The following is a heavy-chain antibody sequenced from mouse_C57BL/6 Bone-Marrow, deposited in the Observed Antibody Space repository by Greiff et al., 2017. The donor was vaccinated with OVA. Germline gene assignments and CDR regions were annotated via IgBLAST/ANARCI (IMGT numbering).Heavy chain of an antibody. CDR1: GYTFTSYW. Sequence: QVQLKQSGAELAKPGASVKLSCKASGYTFTSYWMHWVNQRPGQGLEWIGYINPSSGYTKYNQKFKDKATLTADKSSSTAYMQLSSLTYEDSAVYYCARFGRRGLYAMDYWGQGTSVTVSS. CDR2: INPSSGYT. J-gene: IGHJ4*01. V-gene: IGHV1-7*01. D-gene: IGHD3-3*01. CDR3: ARFGRRGLYAMDY.